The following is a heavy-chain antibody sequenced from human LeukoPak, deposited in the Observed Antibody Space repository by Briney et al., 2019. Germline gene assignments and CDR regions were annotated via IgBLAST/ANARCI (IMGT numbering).Heavy chain of an antibody. J-gene: IGHJ4*02. V-gene: IGHV4-39*01. Sequence: SETLSLTCAVSGGSLSNTKYYWGWIRQPPGKGLEWIGSISYSGNTFYNPSLKSRVTVSVDTAKKQFSVKLSSVTAADTAVYYCASPATSYDFWSGYHPFDYWGQGTLVTVSS. CDR3: ASPATSYDFWSGYHPFDY. CDR2: ISYSGNT. D-gene: IGHD3-3*01. CDR1: GGSLSNTKYY.